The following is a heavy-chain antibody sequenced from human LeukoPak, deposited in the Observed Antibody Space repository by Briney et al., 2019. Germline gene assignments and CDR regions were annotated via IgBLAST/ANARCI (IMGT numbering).Heavy chain of an antibody. V-gene: IGHV4-38-2*02. CDR3: ARDPDGVVTNFDY. D-gene: IGHD3-3*01. Sequence: SETLSLTCTVSDYSISSGYFWGWIRQPPGKGLEWVGSIYHSGSTYYNPSLKSRVTISVDTSKNQFSLKLSSVTAADTAVYYCARDPDGVVTNFDYWGQGTLVTVSS. CDR2: IYHSGST. J-gene: IGHJ4*02. CDR1: DYSISSGYF.